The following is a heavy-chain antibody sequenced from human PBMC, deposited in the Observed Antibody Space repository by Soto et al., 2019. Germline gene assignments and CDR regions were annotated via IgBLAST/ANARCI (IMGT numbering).Heavy chain of an antibody. CDR1: GFTFSVHY. J-gene: IGHJ4*02. CDR3: TRIAYNYGPGDY. D-gene: IGHD2-21*01. CDR2: SRNKANSFST. V-gene: IGHV3-72*01. Sequence: EVQLVESGGGLVQPGGSLRLACEVSGFTFSVHYMDWVRQAPGKGLEWVGRSRNKANSFSTAYAPSVKGRFTISRDDSKSSLYLQMNSLKTDDTTVYYCTRIAYNYGPGDYCRQGTLVTVSS.